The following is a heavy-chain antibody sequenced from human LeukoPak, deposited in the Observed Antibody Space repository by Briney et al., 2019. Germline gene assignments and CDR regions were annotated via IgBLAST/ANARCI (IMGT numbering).Heavy chain of an antibody. D-gene: IGHD5-12*01. CDR3: AREGSSASGQDWYAFDI. CDR1: GFTFRDYY. CDR2: MYFNSGAT. V-gene: IGHV1-2*02. J-gene: IGHJ3*02. Sequence: ASARVSCTASGFTFRDYYVQWVRQVPGQGLEWVGWMYFNSGATRYAPKFQGRVTLTGDTSINTVYMELVSLGSDDTAMYYCAREGSSASGQDWYAFDIWGQETMVTVSS.